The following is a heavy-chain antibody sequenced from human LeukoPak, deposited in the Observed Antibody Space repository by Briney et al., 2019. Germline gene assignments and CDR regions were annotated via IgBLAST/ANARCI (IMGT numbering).Heavy chain of an antibody. CDR1: GYTFTGYY. D-gene: IGHD5-24*01. CDR2: INPNSGGT. V-gene: IGHV1-2*02. J-gene: IGHJ4*02. Sequence: ASVKVSCKASGYTFTGYYMHWVRQAPGQGLEWMGWINPNSGGTNYAQKFQGRVTMTRDTSISTAYMELSRLRSDDTAVYYCARGRNRDGTLCDYWGQGTLVTVSS. CDR3: ARGRNRDGTLCDY.